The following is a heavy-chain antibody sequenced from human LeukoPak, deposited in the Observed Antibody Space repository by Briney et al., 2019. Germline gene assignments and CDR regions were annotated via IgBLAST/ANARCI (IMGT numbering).Heavy chain of an antibody. CDR3: ARWLGRDDI. V-gene: IGHV6-1*01. CDR2: TYYRSKWYN. D-gene: IGHD6-19*01. CDR1: GDSVSSNSAT. Sequence: SQTLSLTCALSGDSVSSNSATWNWIRQSTSRGLEWLGRTYYRSKWYNDYAVSVKGRITINPDTSKNQFSLQLNSVTPEDTAVYYCARWLGRDDIWGQGTMVTVSS. J-gene: IGHJ3*02.